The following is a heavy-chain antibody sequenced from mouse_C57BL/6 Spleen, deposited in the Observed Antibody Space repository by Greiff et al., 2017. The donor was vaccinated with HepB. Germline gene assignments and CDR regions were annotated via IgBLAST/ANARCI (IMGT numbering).Heavy chain of an antibody. CDR3: TRWGYNYYAMDY. CDR2: IDPETGGT. CDR1: GYTFTDYE. J-gene: IGHJ4*01. V-gene: IGHV1-15*01. Sequence: VKLMESGAELVRPGASVTLSCKASGYTFTDYEMHWVKQTPVHGLEWIGAIDPETGGTAYNQKFKGKAILTADKSSSTAYMELRSLTSEDSAVYYCTRWGYNYYAMDYWGQGTSVTVSS. D-gene: IGHD1-3*01.